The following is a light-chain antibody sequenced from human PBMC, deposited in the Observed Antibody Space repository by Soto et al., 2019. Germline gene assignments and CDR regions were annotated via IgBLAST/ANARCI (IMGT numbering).Light chain of an antibody. CDR1: SSDVGSYNL. V-gene: IGLV2-23*01. Sequence: QSVLTQPASVSGSPGQSITISCTGTSSDVGSYNLVSWYQQHPGKAPKLMIYEGSKRPSGVSNRFSGSKSGNTASLTISGHQVEDEADYYCCSYAGSSVYVFGTGTKVTVL. J-gene: IGLJ1*01. CDR3: CSYAGSSVYV. CDR2: EGS.